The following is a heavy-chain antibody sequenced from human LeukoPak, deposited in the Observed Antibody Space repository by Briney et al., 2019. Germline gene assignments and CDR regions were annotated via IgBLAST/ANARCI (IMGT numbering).Heavy chain of an antibody. V-gene: IGHV4-59*01. CDR3: ASYSSSWYSARYYFDY. CDR2: IYYSGST. Sequence: SETLSLTCTVSGGSISSYYWSWIRQPPGKGLEWIGYIYYSGSTNYNPSLKSRVTISVDTSKNQFSLKLSSVTAADTAVYYCASYSSSWYSARYYFDYWGQGTLVTVSS. D-gene: IGHD6-13*01. J-gene: IGHJ4*02. CDR1: GGSISSYY.